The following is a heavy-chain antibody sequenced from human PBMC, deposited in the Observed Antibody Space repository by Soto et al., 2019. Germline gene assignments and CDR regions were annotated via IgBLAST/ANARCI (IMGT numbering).Heavy chain of an antibody. J-gene: IGHJ4*02. CDR1: GGSISSYY. D-gene: IGHD3-10*01. V-gene: IGHV4-59*01. Sequence: SETLSLTCTVSGGSISSYYWSWIRQPPGKGLEWIGYIYYSGSTNYNPSLKSRVTISVDTSKNQFSLKLSSVTAADTAVYYCARGSPVITMVRGVISQHWSSFDYWGQGTLVTVSS. CDR3: ARGSPVITMVRGVISQHWSSFDY. CDR2: IYYSGST.